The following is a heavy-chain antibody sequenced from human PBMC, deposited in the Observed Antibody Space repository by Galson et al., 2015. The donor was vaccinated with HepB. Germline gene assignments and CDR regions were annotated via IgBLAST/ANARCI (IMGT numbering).Heavy chain of an antibody. CDR2: ISERGDIT. D-gene: IGHD4-11*01. CDR3: AKRVTSRNFGS. CDR1: GFNFGTYA. Sequence: SLRLSCAASGFNFGTYAMHWVRQAPGRGLEWVSGISERGDITNYADSVKGRFTISRDNSRNTVDLQMNSLQAEDTAVYYCAKRVTSRNFGSWGQGTLVTVSS. J-gene: IGHJ4*02. V-gene: IGHV3-23*01.